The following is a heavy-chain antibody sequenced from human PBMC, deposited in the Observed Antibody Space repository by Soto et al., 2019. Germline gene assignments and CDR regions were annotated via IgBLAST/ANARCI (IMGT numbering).Heavy chain of an antibody. V-gene: IGHV3-23*01. Sequence: EVQLLESGGGLVQPGGSLRLSCAASGFTFSSYAMSWVRQAPGKGLEWVSAISGSGGSTYYADSVKGRFTISRDNSKNTLXXXMNXXXXXXXXXXXXXXXPHYGDYVGEIWMTDWGQGXLVTVSS. CDR1: GFTFSSYA. CDR2: ISGSGGST. J-gene: IGHJ4*02. CDR3: XXXPHYGDYVGEIWMTD. D-gene: IGHD4-17*01.